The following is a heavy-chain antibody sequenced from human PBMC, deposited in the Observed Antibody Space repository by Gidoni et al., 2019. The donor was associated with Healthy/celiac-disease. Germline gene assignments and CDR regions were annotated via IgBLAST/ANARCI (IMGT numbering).Heavy chain of an antibody. Sequence: QVQLQESGPGLVKPSETLSLTCTVSGGSISSYYWSWIRQPPGKGLEWIGYIYYSGSTNYNPSLKSRVTISVDTSKNQFSLKLSSVTAADTAVYYCARGSMVAAAGSYYYYGMDVWGQGTTVTVSS. CDR1: GGSISSYY. V-gene: IGHV4-59*01. CDR3: ARGSMVAAAGSYYYYGMDV. J-gene: IGHJ6*02. D-gene: IGHD6-13*01. CDR2: IYYSGST.